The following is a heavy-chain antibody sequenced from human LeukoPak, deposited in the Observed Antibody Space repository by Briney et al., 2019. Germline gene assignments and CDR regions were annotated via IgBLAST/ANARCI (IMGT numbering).Heavy chain of an antibody. J-gene: IGHJ3*02. CDR3: ARRITMIVVATQGAFDI. V-gene: IGHV4-39*01. D-gene: IGHD3-22*01. CDR2: IYYSGST. CDR1: GGSISSSSYY. Sequence: SETLSLTCTVSGGSISSSSYYWGWIRQPPGKGLEWVGSIYYSGSTYYNPSLKSRVPISVDTSKNQFSLKLSSVTAADTAVYYCARRITMIVVATQGAFDIWGQGTMVTVSS.